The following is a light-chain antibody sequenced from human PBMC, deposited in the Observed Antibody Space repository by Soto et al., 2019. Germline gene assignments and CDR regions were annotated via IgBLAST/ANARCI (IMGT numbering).Light chain of an antibody. CDR2: GVS. CDR1: QSVSSK. V-gene: IGKV3D-15*01. CDR3: HQRQSWPRT. J-gene: IGKJ1*01. Sequence: EIVMTQSPATLSLSPGQRATLSCRASQSVSSKLAWYQQRPGQAPRLLIYGVSSRATGIPDRFSGSGSGPDFTLTISRLEPEDFALYYCHQRQSWPRTFGQGTKVDIK.